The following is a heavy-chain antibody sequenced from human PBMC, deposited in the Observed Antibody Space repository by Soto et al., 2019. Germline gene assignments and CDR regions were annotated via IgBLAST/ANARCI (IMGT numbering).Heavy chain of an antibody. V-gene: IGHV3-15*01. Sequence: LRLSCAASGFTFSHAWMSWVRQAPGKGLEWVGRIKSKADGETKDYGAPVRGRFTISRDDSKDTLYLQMNSLRIEDTAVYYCCVVKRRDQYSTSGYWFDPWGPGTLVTVSS. J-gene: IGHJ5*02. CDR1: GFTFSHAW. CDR3: CVVKRRDQYSTSGYWFDP. D-gene: IGHD2-15*01. CDR2: IKSKADGETK.